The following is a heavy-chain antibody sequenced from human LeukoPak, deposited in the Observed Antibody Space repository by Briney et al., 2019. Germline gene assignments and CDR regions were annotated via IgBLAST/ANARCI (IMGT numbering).Heavy chain of an antibody. V-gene: IGHV1-2*02. CDR1: GYTFTSYD. Sequence: ASVKVSCKASGYTFTSYDINWVRQAPGQGLEWMGWINPNSGGTNYAQKFQGRVTMTRDTSISTAYMELSRLRSDDTAMYYCARSTYGDYDSWGQGTLVTVSS. J-gene: IGHJ4*02. CDR3: ARSTYGDYDS. CDR2: INPNSGGT. D-gene: IGHD4-17*01.